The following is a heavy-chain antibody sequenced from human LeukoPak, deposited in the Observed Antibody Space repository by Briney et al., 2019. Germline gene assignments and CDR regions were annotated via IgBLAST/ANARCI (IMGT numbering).Heavy chain of an antibody. CDR1: GYTFTSYG. V-gene: IGHV1-18*01. Sequence: ASVKVSCKVSGYTFTSYGISWVRQAPGQGLEWMGWISAYNGNTNYAQKLQGRVTMTTDTSTSTAYMELRSLRSDDTAVYHCARGYYYDSSGYYYPDYWGQGTLVTVSS. CDR3: ARGYYYDSSGYYYPDY. J-gene: IGHJ4*02. CDR2: ISAYNGNT. D-gene: IGHD3-22*01.